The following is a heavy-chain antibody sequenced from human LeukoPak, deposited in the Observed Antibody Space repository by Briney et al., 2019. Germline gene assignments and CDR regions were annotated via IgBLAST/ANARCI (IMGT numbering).Heavy chain of an antibody. CDR3: ARDPPYYYDSSGYNDYYGMDV. D-gene: IGHD3-22*01. V-gene: IGHV4-4*07. Sequence: PSETLSLTCTVSGGSIICSYWSWIRQPAGKGLEWIGRIYTCGRTNYNASLKGRVTMSVDTSKNQFSLKLSSVTAADTAVYYCARDPPYYYDSSGYNDYYGMDVWGQGTTVTVSS. CDR1: GGSIICSY. J-gene: IGHJ6*02. CDR2: IYTCGRT.